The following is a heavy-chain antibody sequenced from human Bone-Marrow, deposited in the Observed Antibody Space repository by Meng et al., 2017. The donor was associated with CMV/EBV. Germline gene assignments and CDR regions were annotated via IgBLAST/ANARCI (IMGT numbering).Heavy chain of an antibody. CDR3: ARDPGNIRSIKY. J-gene: IGHJ4*02. V-gene: IGHV1-2*02. D-gene: IGHD2/OR15-2a*01. Sequence: ASVKVSCKASGYTFTGYYMHWVRQAPGQGLEWMGWINPNSGGTNYAQKFQGRVTMTRDTSISTAYMELSRLRSDDTAVYYCARDPGNIRSIKYWGQGTLATVPS. CDR1: GYTFTGYY. CDR2: INPNSGGT.